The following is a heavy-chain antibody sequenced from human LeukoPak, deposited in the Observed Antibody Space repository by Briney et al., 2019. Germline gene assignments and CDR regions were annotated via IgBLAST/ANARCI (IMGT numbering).Heavy chain of an antibody. CDR2: IRYDGSNK. J-gene: IGHJ4*02. CDR3: AKGLERRGYYFDY. CDR1: GFTLSNAW. Sequence: GGSLRLSCAASGFTLSNAWMNWVRQAPGKGLEGVTFIRYDGSNKYYADSVKGRFTISRDNSKNTLYLQMNSLRADDTAIYYCAKGLERRGYYFDYWGQGTLVTVSS. V-gene: IGHV3-30*02. D-gene: IGHD1-1*01.